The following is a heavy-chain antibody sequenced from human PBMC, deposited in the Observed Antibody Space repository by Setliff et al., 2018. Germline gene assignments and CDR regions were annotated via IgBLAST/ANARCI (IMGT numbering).Heavy chain of an antibody. J-gene: IGHJ4*02. CDR3: ARRVSTGFYGYSFDF. CDR2: VDHSGNT. Sequence: SETLSLTCTVSGDSISRSTYYWGWIRQSPGKGLDWIGTVDHSGNTFYNPSLKSRVTISVDTSKNQFSLKLTSVSAADTAVYYCARRVSTGFYGYSFDFWGQGTLVTVSS. CDR1: GDSISRSTYY. V-gene: IGHV4-39*01. D-gene: IGHD3-22*01.